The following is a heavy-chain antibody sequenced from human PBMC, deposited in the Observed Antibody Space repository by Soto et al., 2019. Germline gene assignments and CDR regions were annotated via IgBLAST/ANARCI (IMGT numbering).Heavy chain of an antibody. J-gene: IGHJ4*02. D-gene: IGHD2-21*01. CDR2: IYYTGTT. Sequence: QVQLHESGPGLVKPSETMSLTCTVSGGSISSYYWGWMRQPPGKGLEWIGDIYYTGTTNYHPSLKSRVTIAITSKKQCSLNLSSVTAADTAVYYCAKSLFDGCGGLSEDWGRGTRVNVSP. V-gene: IGHV4-59*01. CDR1: GGSISSYY. CDR3: AKSLFDGCGGLSED.